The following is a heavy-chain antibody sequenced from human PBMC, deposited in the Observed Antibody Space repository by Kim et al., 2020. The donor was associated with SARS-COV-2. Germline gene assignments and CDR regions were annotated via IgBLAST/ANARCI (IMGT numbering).Heavy chain of an antibody. Sequence: GGSLRLSCAASGFTFSSYAMHWVRQAPGKGLEWVAVISYDGSNKYYADSVKGRFTISRDNSKNTLYLQMNSLRAEDTAVYYCARERIPHSSSWYTTPYYYYGMDVWGQGTTVTVSS. V-gene: IGHV3-30*04. CDR3: ARERIPHSSSWYTTPYYYYGMDV. J-gene: IGHJ6*02. D-gene: IGHD6-13*01. CDR1: GFTFSSYA. CDR2: ISYDGSNK.